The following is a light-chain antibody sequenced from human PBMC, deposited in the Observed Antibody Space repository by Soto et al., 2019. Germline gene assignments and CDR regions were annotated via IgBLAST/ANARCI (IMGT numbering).Light chain of an antibody. J-gene: IGKJ3*01. CDR1: QSISSY. CDR3: QQSYSNPFT. CDR2: AAS. V-gene: IGKV1-39*01. Sequence: DIQMTQSPSSLSASVGDRVTITCRASQSISSYLNWYQQKPGKAPKLLIYAASRLQSGVPSRFSGTGSGTDFTLTISSLQPEDFATYYCQQSYSNPFTFGPETKVDI.